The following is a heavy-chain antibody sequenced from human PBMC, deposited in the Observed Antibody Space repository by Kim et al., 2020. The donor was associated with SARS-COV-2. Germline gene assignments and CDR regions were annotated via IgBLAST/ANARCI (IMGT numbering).Heavy chain of an antibody. Sequence: ASVKVSCKASSHTFRNYGFTWVRQAPGQGLEWLGWINGYSGDTHYTQKLQGRVTMTADTSRVTMTTDTSTTTAYMELRSLRSDDTAIYYCAVGVGARRDFDHWSQGALITVSS. CDR3: AVGVGARRDFDH. CDR2: INGYSGDT. D-gene: IGHD1-26*01. J-gene: IGHJ4*02. V-gene: IGHV1-18*01. CDR1: SHTFRNYG.